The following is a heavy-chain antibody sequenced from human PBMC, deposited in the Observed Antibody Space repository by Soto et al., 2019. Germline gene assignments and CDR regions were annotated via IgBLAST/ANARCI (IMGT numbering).Heavy chain of an antibody. CDR2: ISSSSSYI. D-gene: IGHD1-26*01. CDR1: GFSFSSYS. J-gene: IGHJ4*02. Sequence: EVQLVESGGGLVKPGGSLRLSCAASGFSFSSYSMNWVRQAPGKGLEWVSSISSSSSYIYYVDSVKGRFTISRDNAKNSMYLQMSSLRAEDTAVYYCARGGWEYYFDYWGQGTLVTVSS. CDR3: ARGGWEYYFDY. V-gene: IGHV3-21*01.